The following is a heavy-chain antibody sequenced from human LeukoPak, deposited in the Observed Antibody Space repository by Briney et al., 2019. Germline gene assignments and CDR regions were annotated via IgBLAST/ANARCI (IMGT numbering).Heavy chain of an antibody. D-gene: IGHD2-15*01. V-gene: IGHV3-74*01. CDR3: AYQILPN. Sequence: GGSLRPSCVGSGFTFKDYWMHWVRQAPGKGLVWVSRINPDGSDTNYADSVKDRFTISRDNAKSTLYLQMSSLRVEDTAVYYCAYQILPNWGQGTPVTVSS. J-gene: IGHJ4*02. CDR2: INPDGSDT. CDR1: GFTFKDYW.